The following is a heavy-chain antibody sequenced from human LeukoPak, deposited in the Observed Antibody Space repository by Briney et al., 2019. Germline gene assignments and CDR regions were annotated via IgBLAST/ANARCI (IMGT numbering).Heavy chain of an antibody. J-gene: IGHJ6*02. CDR1: GFTFNTYA. CDR2: ISGRGDRT. CDR3: VRDLHGMDV. V-gene: IGHV3-23*01. Sequence: PGGSLRLSCAASGFTFNTYAMSWVRQAPGKGLHWVAAISGRGDRTMYAESVKGRFTISRDNSKNTVYLQMNSLRDGDTAVYYCVRDLHGMDVWGQGTTVIVS.